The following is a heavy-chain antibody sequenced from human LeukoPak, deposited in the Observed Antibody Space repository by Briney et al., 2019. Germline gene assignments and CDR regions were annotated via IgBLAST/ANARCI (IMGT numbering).Heavy chain of an antibody. CDR3: ARRVWNLTYYFDY. Sequence: SETLSLTCSVSGGSISSSDYYWSWIRQHPGKGLEWIGYIYYRGSTYYNPSLKGRVIMAVDTAKNQFSLKLSSVTAADTAIYYCARRVWNLTYYFDYWSQGTLVTVSS. V-gene: IGHV4-31*03. D-gene: IGHD1-1*01. CDR1: GGSISSSDYY. CDR2: IYYRGST. J-gene: IGHJ4*02.